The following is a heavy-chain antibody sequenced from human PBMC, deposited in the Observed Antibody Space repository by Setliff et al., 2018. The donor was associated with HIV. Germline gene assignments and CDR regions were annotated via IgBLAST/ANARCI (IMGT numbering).Heavy chain of an antibody. CDR2: INHSGST. CDR3: ARLGGYYYGDAFDI. V-gene: IGHV4-34*01. Sequence: SETLSLTCAVYGGSFSAYSWTWIRQPPGKGLEWIGEINHSGSTNYNPSLKSRVTISVDTSKNQFSLKLSSVTAADTAVYYCARLGGYYYGDAFDIWGQGTMVTVSS. CDR1: GGSFSAYS. D-gene: IGHD3-22*01. J-gene: IGHJ3*02.